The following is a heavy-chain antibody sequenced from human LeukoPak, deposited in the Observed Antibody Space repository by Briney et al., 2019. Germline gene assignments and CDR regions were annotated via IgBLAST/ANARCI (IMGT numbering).Heavy chain of an antibody. CDR1: GGSISSYY. Sequence: SETLSLTCTVSGGSISSYYWSWIRQPPGKGLEWIGYIYYSGSTNYKPSLKNRVTISVDTSKNQFSLKLSSVTAADTAVYYCARGGYYGSGNDFRFDPWGQGTLVTVSS. CDR3: ARGGYYGSGNDFRFDP. J-gene: IGHJ5*02. V-gene: IGHV4-59*01. D-gene: IGHD3-10*01. CDR2: IYYSGST.